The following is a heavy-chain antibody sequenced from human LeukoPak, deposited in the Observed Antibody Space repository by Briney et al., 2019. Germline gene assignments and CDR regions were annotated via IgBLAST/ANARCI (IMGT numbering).Heavy chain of an antibody. D-gene: IGHD3-9*01. Sequence: GESLKISCQGSGYNFPIYWIGWVRQMPGQGLEWMGIIYPDDSNTIYGPSFQGQVTISADKSINTAYLEWSSLRASDTAMYYCGRHRLGVDFFDYGGKGTTVTVSS. CDR3: GRHRLGVDFFDY. CDR1: GYNFPIYW. CDR2: IYPDDSNT. J-gene: IGHJ6*04. V-gene: IGHV5-51*01.